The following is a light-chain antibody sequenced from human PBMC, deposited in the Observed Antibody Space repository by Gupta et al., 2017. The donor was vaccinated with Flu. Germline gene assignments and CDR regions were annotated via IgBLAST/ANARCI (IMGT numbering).Light chain of an antibody. CDR1: SSNVGNNY. J-gene: IGLJ2*01. Sequence: HSVLPQPPSAPPPQGQKVTTACSGSSSNVGNNYVSWYQQWPGTAPKLLIYENNKRPSGIPDRFSGSKSGTSATLAIAGLQTGDEADYYCETWDNSMRGVVGGGTKLNVL. CDR3: ETWDNSMRGV. CDR2: ENN. V-gene: IGLV1-51*02.